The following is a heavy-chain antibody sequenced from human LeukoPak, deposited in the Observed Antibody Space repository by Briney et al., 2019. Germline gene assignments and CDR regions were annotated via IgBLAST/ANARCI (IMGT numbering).Heavy chain of an antibody. D-gene: IGHD2-15*01. J-gene: IGHJ4*02. CDR3: ARDPGRGLLGRESYFDY. Sequence: ASVKVSCKASGYTFTSYDINWVRQATGQGLEWMGWMNPNSGNTGYAQKFQGRVTITADKSTSTAYMELSSLRSEDTAVYYCARDPGRGLLGRESYFDYWGQGTLVTVSS. CDR1: GYTFTSYD. V-gene: IGHV1-8*01. CDR2: MNPNSGNT.